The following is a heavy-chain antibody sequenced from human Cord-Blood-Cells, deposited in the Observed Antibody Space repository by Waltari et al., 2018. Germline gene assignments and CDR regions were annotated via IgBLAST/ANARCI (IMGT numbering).Heavy chain of an antibody. CDR1: GYTFTGYY. V-gene: IGHV1-2*04. Sequence: QVQLVQSGAEVKKPGASVKVSCKASGYTFTGYYMHWVRQAPGQGLAWMGGINPNRGGTNYAQKFQGWVTMTRDTSISTAYMELSRLRSDDTAVYYCARSGYCSSTSCYSDYWGQGTLVTVSS. D-gene: IGHD2-2*01. J-gene: IGHJ4*02. CDR3: ARSGYCSSTSCYSDY. CDR2: INPNRGGT.